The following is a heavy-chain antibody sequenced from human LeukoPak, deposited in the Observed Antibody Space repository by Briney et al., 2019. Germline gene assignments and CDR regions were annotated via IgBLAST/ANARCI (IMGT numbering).Heavy chain of an antibody. CDR2: IIPILGIA. J-gene: IGHJ5*02. CDR3: ATTTHRGYCRSTSFYSWFDP. Sequence: GASVKVSCKASGGTFSSYAISWVRQAPGQGLEWMGRIIPILGIANYAQKFQGRVTITADKSTSTAYMELSSLRSEDTAVYYCATTTHRGYCRSTSFYSWFDPWGQGTLVTVSS. CDR1: GGTFSSYA. V-gene: IGHV1-69*04. D-gene: IGHD2-2*01.